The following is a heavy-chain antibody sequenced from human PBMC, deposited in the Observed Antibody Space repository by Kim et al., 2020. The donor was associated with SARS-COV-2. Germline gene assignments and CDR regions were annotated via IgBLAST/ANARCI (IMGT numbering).Heavy chain of an antibody. Sequence: GRSLRLSCATSGFTFSDYGIHWVRQAPGKGLEWVAITSYHRINKYYADSVKGRFTISRDNSKITVYLQMNSLGPEDTAVYYCARDLWNVAFDYWGQGTLVTVSS. CDR1: GFTFSDYG. D-gene: IGHD1-1*01. J-gene: IGHJ4*02. CDR2: TSYHRINK. V-gene: IGHV3-30*03. CDR3: ARDLWNVAFDY.